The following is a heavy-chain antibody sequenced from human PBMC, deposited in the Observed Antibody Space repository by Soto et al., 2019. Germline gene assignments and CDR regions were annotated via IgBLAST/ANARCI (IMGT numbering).Heavy chain of an antibody. D-gene: IGHD1-26*01. CDR3: ARLVGRSGSDYYYYGMDA. CDR2: IYPGDSDT. CDR1: GYSFTSYW. Sequence: GESLKISCKDSGYSFTSYWIGWVRQMPGKGLEWMGIIYPGDSDTRYSPSFQGQVTISADKSISTAYLQWSSLKASDTAMYYCARLVGRSGSDYYYYGMDAWGQGTTVTVSS. J-gene: IGHJ6*02. V-gene: IGHV5-51*01.